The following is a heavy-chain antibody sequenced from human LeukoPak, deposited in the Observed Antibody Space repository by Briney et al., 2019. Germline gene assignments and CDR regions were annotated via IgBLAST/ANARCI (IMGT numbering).Heavy chain of an antibody. J-gene: IGHJ6*02. D-gene: IGHD1-14*01. CDR3: AREAQEPLGWYYYYGMDV. CDR2: IKQDGSEK. CDR1: GFTFSSYW. Sequence: GGSLRLSCAASGFTFSSYWMSWGRQAPGKGLEWVANIKQDGSEKYYVDSVKGRFTISRDNAKNSLYLQMNSLRAEDTAVYYCAREAQEPLGWYYYYGMDVWGQGTTVTVSS. V-gene: IGHV3-7*01.